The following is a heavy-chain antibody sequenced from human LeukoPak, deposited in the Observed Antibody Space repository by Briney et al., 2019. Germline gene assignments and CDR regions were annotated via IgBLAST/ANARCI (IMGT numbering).Heavy chain of an antibody. J-gene: IGHJ4*02. CDR1: GGSFSGYY. V-gene: IGHV4-34*01. D-gene: IGHD3-10*01. CDR2: INHSGST. CDR3: ARQMYGSGFDY. Sequence: SETLSLTCAVYGGSFSGYYWSWIRQPPGKGREWIGEINHSGSTNYNPSLRSGGTISVDTSKNQFSLKLSSVTAADTAVYYCARQMYGSGFDYWGQGTLVTVSS.